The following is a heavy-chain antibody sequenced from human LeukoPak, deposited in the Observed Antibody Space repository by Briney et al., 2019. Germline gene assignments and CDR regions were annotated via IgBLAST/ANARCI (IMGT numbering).Heavy chain of an antibody. CDR1: GYTFTGYY. D-gene: IGHD3-9*01. CDR2: INPNSGGT. J-gene: IGHJ6*02. V-gene: IGHV1-2*02. Sequence: RASVKVSCKASGYTFTGYYMHWVRQAPGQGLEWMGWINPNSGGTNYAQKFQGRVTMTRDTSISTAYMELSRLRSVDTAVYYCARDGDDYDILTGPRYYYYGMDVWGQGTTVTVSS. CDR3: ARDGDDYDILTGPRYYYYGMDV.